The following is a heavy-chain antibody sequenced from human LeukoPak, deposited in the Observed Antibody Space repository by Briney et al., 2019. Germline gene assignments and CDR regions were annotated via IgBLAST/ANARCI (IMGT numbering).Heavy chain of an antibody. V-gene: IGHV1-2*02. J-gene: IGHJ4*02. D-gene: IGHD3-10*01. Sequence: ASVKVSCKASGYTFTDYFMHWVRQAPGQGLGWMGWINPNSGGTDYAQKYQGRVTVTRDTSISTAYMEVGRLRSDDTAVYYCASHLPVNGSGSYYSFDSWGQGTLVTVSS. CDR1: GYTFTDYF. CDR2: INPNSGGT. CDR3: ASHLPVNGSGSYYSFDS.